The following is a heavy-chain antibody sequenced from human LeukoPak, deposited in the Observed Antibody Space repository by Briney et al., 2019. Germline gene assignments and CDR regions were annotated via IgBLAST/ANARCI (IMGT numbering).Heavy chain of an antibody. D-gene: IGHD1-1*01. J-gene: IGHJ4*02. CDR3: ASRTGTTFLVY. CDR2: ISSTSSTI. CDR1: GFTFSSRS. V-gene: IGHV3-48*01. Sequence: GGSLRLSCATPGFTFSSRSVNWVRQAPGKGLEWVSYISSTSSTIYSTDSVKGRFTISRDNAKNSVYLQMNSLRAEDTAVYYCASRTGTTFLVYWGQGTLVTVSS.